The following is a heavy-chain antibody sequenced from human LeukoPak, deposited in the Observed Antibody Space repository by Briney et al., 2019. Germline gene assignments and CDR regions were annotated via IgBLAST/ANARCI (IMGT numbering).Heavy chain of an antibody. CDR2: LYTSGST. Sequence: TSETLSLTCIVSGGSISTYYWSWIRQPAGKGLEWIGRLYTSGSTNYNPSLKSRVTMSVDTSKNLFSLKLSSVTAADTAMYYCARDIAARRGLDYWGQGTLVTVSS. J-gene: IGHJ4*02. V-gene: IGHV4-4*07. CDR3: ARDIAARRGLDY. D-gene: IGHD6-6*01. CDR1: GGSISTYY.